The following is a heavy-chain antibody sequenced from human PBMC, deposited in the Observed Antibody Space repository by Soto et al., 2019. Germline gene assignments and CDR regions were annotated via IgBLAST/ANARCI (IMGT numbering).Heavy chain of an antibody. CDR2: IWYDGSNK. Sequence: GGSLRLSCAASGFTFSSYGMHWVRQAPGKGLEWVAVIWYDGSNKYYADSVKGRFTISRDNSKNTLYLQMNSLRAEDTAVYYCAREDLAVVRPLDYWGQGTLVTVSS. J-gene: IGHJ4*02. V-gene: IGHV3-33*01. D-gene: IGHD2-15*01. CDR1: GFTFSSYG. CDR3: AREDLAVVRPLDY.